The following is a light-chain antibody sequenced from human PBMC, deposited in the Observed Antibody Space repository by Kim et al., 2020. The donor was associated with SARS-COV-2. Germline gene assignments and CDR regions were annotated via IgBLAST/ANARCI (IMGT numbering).Light chain of an antibody. J-gene: IGKJ2*01. Sequence: DIVMTPSPLSLPVTPGEPASISCRSSQSLLHSNGYNYLDWYLQKPGQSPQLLIYLGSNRASGVPDRFSGSGSGTDFTLKISRVEAEDVGVYYCMQVLQIPYTFGQGTKLEI. CDR1: QSLLHSNGYNY. V-gene: IGKV2-28*01. CDR2: LGS. CDR3: MQVLQIPYT.